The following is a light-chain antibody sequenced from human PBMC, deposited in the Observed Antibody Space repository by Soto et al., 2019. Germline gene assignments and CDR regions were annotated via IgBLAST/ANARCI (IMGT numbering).Light chain of an antibody. J-gene: IGKJ5*01. CDR2: AAS. Sequence: DIQMTQSPSSLSGSVVDSFTITFLASQNIASSVNWYQQKPGGAPKLLIYAASNLQSGVPSRFSGSGSGTDFTLTITSLRPEDFATYWCQQSYNTPVTFGQGTRLEIK. V-gene: IGKV1-39*01. CDR3: QQSYNTPVT. CDR1: QNIASS.